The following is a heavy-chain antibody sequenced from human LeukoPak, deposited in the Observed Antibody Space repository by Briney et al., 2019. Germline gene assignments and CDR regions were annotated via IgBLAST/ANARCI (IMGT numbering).Heavy chain of an antibody. D-gene: IGHD1-26*01. V-gene: IGHV3-48*01. CDR2: ISSSGDTI. J-gene: IGHJ4*02. CDR1: GFTFSSYS. Sequence: GGSLRLSCAASGFTFSSYSMNWVRQAPGKGLEWLSYISSSGDTIYYADSVKGRFTISRDNSQNTLYLQMNSLRAEDTAMYYCAREIGGGLHYFHSWGQGTPVTVSS. CDR3: AREIGGGLHYFHS.